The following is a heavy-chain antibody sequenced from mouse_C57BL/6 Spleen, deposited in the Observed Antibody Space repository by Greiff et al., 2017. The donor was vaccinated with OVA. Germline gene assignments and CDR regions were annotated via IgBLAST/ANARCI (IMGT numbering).Heavy chain of an antibody. CDR1: GYTFTEYT. CDR3: AMDEFSYYYDSSTAWFAY. Sequence: VQLVESGAELVKPGASVKLSCKASGYTFTEYTIHWVKQRSGQGLEWIGWFYPGSGSIKYNEKFKDKATLTADKSSSTVYMELSRLTSEDSAVYYCAMDEFSYYYDSSTAWFAYWGQGTLVTVSA. V-gene: IGHV1-62-2*01. CDR2: FYPGSGSI. D-gene: IGHD1-1*01. J-gene: IGHJ3*01.